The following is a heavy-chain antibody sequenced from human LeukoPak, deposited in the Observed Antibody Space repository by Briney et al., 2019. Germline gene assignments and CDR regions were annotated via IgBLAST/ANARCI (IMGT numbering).Heavy chain of an antibody. CDR3: AKEACGGDCHTDYFDY. D-gene: IGHD2-21*02. Sequence: PGGSLRLSCAASGFTFSSYAMSWVRQAPGKGLEWVSAISGRGGSTYYADSVKGRFTVSRDNSKNTLYLQMNSLRAEDTAVYYCAKEACGGDCHTDYFDYWGQGTLVTVSS. CDR2: ISGRGGST. J-gene: IGHJ4*02. V-gene: IGHV3-23*01. CDR1: GFTFSSYA.